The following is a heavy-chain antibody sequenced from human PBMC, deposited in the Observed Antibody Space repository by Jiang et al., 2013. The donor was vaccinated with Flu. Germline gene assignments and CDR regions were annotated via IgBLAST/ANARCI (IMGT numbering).Heavy chain of an antibody. J-gene: IGHJ4*02. CDR3: ARGVEWSSSWTRQFDY. V-gene: IGHV4-59*01. CDR2: IYYSGST. Sequence: GSGLVKPSETLSLTCTVSGGSISSYYWSWIRQPPGKGLEWIGYIYYSGSTNYNPSLKSRVTISVDTSKNQFSLKLSSVTAADTAVYYCARGVEWSSSWTRQFDYWGQGTLVTVSS. CDR1: GGSISSYY. D-gene: IGHD6-13*01.